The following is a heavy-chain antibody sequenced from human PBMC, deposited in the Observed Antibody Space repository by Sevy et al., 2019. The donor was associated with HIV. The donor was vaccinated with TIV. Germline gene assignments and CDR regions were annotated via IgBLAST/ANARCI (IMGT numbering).Heavy chain of an antibody. V-gene: IGHV3-23*01. CDR1: GFTFSSYA. J-gene: IGHJ4*02. CDR3: AKERGSYDY. D-gene: IGHD1-26*01. Sequence: GGSLRLSCAASGFTFSSYAMSWVRQAPGKGLEWVPAISGSGGSTYYADSVRGRFTISRDNSKNTLDRQMNSLRAEDTAVYYCAKERGSYDYWGQGTLVTVSS. CDR2: ISGSGGST.